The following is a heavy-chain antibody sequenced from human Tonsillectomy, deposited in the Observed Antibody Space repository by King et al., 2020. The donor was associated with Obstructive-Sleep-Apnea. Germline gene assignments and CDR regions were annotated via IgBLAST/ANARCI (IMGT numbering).Heavy chain of an antibody. CDR1: GGSISGYY. J-gene: IGHJ6*02. D-gene: IGHD3-16*02. V-gene: IGHV4-59*08. Sequence: VQLQESGPGLVKPSETLSLTCTVSGGSISGYYWSWSRQPPGKGLEWIGYIYYSGSTNYNPSLKSRGTISVDTSKNQFSLKLSSVTAADTAVYYCARHLSYYYYGLDVWGQGTTVTVSS. CDR3: ARHLSYYYYGLDV. CDR2: IYYSGST.